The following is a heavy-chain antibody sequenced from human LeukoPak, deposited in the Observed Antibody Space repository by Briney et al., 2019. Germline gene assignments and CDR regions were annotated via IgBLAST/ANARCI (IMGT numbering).Heavy chain of an antibody. V-gene: IGHV3-23*01. Sequence: PGGSLRLSCAASGFTFSSYAMSWVRQAPGKGLEWVSAISGSGGSTYYADSVKGRFTISRDNSKNTSYLQMNSLRAENTAVYYCAREGVPHYYYNNMDVWGKGTTVTVSS. CDR2: ISGSGGST. CDR3: AREGVPHYYYNNMDV. J-gene: IGHJ6*03. D-gene: IGHD2-8*01. CDR1: GFTFSSYA.